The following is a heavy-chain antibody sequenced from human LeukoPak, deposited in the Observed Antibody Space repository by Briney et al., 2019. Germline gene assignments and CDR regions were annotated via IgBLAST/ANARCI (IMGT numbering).Heavy chain of an antibody. CDR2: ISAYNGNT. J-gene: IGHJ3*02. D-gene: IGHD6-6*01. V-gene: IGHV1-18*01. CDR1: GYTFTSYG. Sequence: GASVRVSCKASGYTFTSYGISWVRQAPGQGLEWMGWISAYNGNTNYAQKLQGRVTMTTDTSTSTAYMELRSLRSDDTAVYYCARMGAAARGALLHAFDIWGQGTMVTVSS. CDR3: ARMGAAARGALLHAFDI.